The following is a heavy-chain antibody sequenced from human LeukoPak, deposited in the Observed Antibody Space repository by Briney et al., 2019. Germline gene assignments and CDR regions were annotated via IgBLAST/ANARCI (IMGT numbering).Heavy chain of an antibody. CDR1: GGSFSGYY. CDR2: INHSGST. D-gene: IGHD6-13*01. CDR3: ARAPIAAAGFFDY. J-gene: IGHJ4*02. V-gene: IGHV4-34*01. Sequence: SETLSLTCAVYGGSFSGYYWSWIRQPPGKGLEWIGEINHSGSTNYNPSLKSRVTMSVDTSKNQFSLRLNSVTAADTAVYYCARAPIAAAGFFDYRGQGTLVTVSS.